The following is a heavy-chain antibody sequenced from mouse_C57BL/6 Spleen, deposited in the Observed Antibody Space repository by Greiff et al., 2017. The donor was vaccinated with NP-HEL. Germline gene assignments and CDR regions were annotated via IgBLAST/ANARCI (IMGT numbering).Heavy chain of an antibody. CDR1: GYAFSSYW. CDR2: IYPGDGDT. V-gene: IGHV1-80*01. D-gene: IGHD2-2*01. J-gene: IGHJ4*01. CDR3: ARGGGYDVIYAMDY. Sequence: QVQLKESGAELVKPGASVKISCKASGYAFSSYWMNWVKQRPGKGLEWIGQIYPGDGDTNYNGKFKGKATLTADKSSSTAYMQLSSLTSEDSAVYFCARGGGYDVIYAMDYWGQGTSVTVSS.